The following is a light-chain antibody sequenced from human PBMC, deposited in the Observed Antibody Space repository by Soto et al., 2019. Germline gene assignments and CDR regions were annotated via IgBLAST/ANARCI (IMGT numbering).Light chain of an antibody. Sequence: ITITQSPSTLSASLGDIDTITCRASRSIRSSLAWYQQKPGKAPKLLIYDASTLQGGVPSRFSGSGSGTKFTLTISSLQPDDFATYYCQHYNSYSATFGQGTKVDIK. V-gene: IGKV1-5*01. CDR2: DAS. CDR1: RSIRSS. J-gene: IGKJ1*01. CDR3: QHYNSYSAT.